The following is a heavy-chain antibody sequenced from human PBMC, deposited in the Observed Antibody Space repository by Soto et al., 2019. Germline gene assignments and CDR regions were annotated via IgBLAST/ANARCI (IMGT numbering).Heavy chain of an antibody. Sequence: SETLSLTCTVSGGSISSYYWSWIRQPPGKGLEWIGYIYYSGSTNYNPSLKSRVTISVDTSKNQFSLKLSSVTAADTAVYYCARGYDYAIGGYLFDYWAQGPLVTVSS. D-gene: IGHD4-17*01. J-gene: IGHJ4*02. CDR3: ARGYDYAIGGYLFDY. CDR2: IYYSGST. V-gene: IGHV4-59*01. CDR1: GGSISSYY.